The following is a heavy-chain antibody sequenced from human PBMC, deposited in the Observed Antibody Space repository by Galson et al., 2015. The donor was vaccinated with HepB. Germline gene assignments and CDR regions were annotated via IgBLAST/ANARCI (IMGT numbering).Heavy chain of an antibody. CDR2: FDPEDGET. V-gene: IGHV1-24*01. CDR1: GYTLTELS. J-gene: IGHJ4*02. CDR3: ARDNVYYDSSGYYY. D-gene: IGHD3-22*01. Sequence: SVKVSCKVSGYTLTELSMHWVRQAPGKGLEWMGGFDPEDGETIYAQKFQGRVTMTRDTSISTAYMELSRLRSDDTAVYYCARDNVYYDSSGYYYWGQGTLVTVSS.